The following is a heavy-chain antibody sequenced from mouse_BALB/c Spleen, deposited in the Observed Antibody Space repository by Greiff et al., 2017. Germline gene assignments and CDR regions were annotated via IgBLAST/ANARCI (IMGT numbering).Heavy chain of an antibody. CDR1: GFTFSSFG. CDR2: ISSGSSTI. CDR3: AMITTEFAY. Sequence: EVQRVESGGGLVQPGGSRKLSCAASGFTFSSFGMHWVRQAPEKGLEWVAYISSGSSTIYYADTVKGRFTISRDNPKNTLFLQMTSLRSEDTAMYYCAMITTEFAYWGQGTLVTVSA. J-gene: IGHJ3*01. D-gene: IGHD2-4*01. V-gene: IGHV5-17*02.